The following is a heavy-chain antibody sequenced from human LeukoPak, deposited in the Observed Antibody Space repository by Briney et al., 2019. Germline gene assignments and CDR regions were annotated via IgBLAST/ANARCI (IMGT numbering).Heavy chain of an antibody. J-gene: IGHJ6*03. D-gene: IGHD3-22*01. CDR3: ARGSPWYYDSSGYNYYYYYMDV. CDR1: KYTFTNYY. Sequence: SVRVSCKASKYTFTNYYIHWVRQAPGQGLEWMGGIIPIFGTANYAQKFQGRVTITADESTSTAYMELSSLRSEDTAVYYCARGSPWYYDSSGYNYYYYYMDVWGKGTTVTISS. V-gene: IGHV1-69*13. CDR2: IIPIFGTA.